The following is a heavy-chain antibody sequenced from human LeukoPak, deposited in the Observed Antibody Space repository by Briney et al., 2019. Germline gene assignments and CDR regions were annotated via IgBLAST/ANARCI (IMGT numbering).Heavy chain of an antibody. D-gene: IGHD2-15*01. CDR3: ARHCCSGPAKRVFDI. Sequence: PSETLSLTCTVSGGSIISSDYHWGWVRQPPGKGLEWIGTISYSGNTDYNPSLRSRVTISVDTSNNQFSLRLGSVTAADTAVYHCARHCCSGPAKRVFDIWGQGTMATVSS. CDR1: GGSIISSDYH. CDR2: ISYSGNT. V-gene: IGHV4-39*01. J-gene: IGHJ3*02.